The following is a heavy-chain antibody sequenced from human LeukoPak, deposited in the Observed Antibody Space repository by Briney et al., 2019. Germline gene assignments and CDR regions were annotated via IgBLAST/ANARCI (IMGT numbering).Heavy chain of an antibody. CDR2: IYWDDDE. V-gene: IGHV2-5*02. J-gene: IGHJ4*02. CDR1: GFSLSSRGAG. D-gene: IGHD3-10*01. Sequence: ESGPTLMQPTPTLTLTCTFSGFSLSSRGAGVGWIRHPPVKALERLSLIYWDDDERYTPSLKSRLTITKNTSKNQVVLTMTNMDPVDTATYYCAHNYSSGSWDYFDYWGEGTLVTVSS. CDR3: AHNYSSGSWDYFDY.